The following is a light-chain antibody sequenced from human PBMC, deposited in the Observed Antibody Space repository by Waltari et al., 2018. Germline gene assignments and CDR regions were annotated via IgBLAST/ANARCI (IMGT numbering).Light chain of an antibody. CDR2: EGS. J-gene: IGLJ2*01. CDR3: CSHAGSSTL. Sequence: QSALTQPASVSGSPGQSITISCTGTSSDVGSYNLVSWYPQHPGKAPKLMLYEGSKRPSGVSNRFSGSKSGNPASLTISGLQAEDEADYYCCSHAGSSTLFGGGTKLTVL. CDR1: SSDVGSYNL. V-gene: IGLV2-23*01.